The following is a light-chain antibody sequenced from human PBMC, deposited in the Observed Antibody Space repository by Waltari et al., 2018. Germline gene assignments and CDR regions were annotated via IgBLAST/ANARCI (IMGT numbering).Light chain of an antibody. J-gene: IGKJ3*01. CDR1: QSVTSNY. Sequence: EMVLTQSPGTLSLSPGERAPLSCRASQSVTSNYLAWYQHKPGQAPRLLIYGTSSRATGIPDMFSGSGSVTDFTLTISRLEPEDFAVYYCQQYGSSPLLSFGPGTKVDIK. CDR3: QQYGSSPLLS. CDR2: GTS. V-gene: IGKV3-20*01.